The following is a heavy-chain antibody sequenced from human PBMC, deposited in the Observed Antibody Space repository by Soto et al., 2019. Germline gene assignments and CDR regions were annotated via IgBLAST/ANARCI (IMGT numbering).Heavy chain of an antibody. D-gene: IGHD6-13*01. CDR1: GYTFTSYG. J-gene: IGHJ5*02. V-gene: IGHV1-18*01. CDR3: ARAAAAGSRPSWFDP. Sequence: GASVKVSCKASGYTFTSYGISWVRQAPGQGLEWMGWISAYNGNTNYAQKLQGRVTMTTDTSTSTAYMELRSLRSDDTAVYYCARAAAAGSRPSWFDPWGQGTLVTVSS. CDR2: ISAYNGNT.